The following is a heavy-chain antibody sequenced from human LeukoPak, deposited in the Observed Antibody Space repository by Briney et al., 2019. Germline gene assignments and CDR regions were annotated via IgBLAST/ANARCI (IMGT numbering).Heavy chain of an antibody. V-gene: IGHV3-20*04. J-gene: IGHJ4*02. CDR2: VHYNEDKT. CDR3: ARGQWLTEQYFDY. CDR1: GLSFGDYA. Sequence: PGGSLRLSCAASGLSFGDYAMNWVRQAPGKGLEWVAGVHYNEDKTSYADSVKGRFTISRDNSKNSLYLQINSLRVEDTALYFCARGQWLTEQYFDYWGQGSQVTVSS. D-gene: IGHD3-22*01.